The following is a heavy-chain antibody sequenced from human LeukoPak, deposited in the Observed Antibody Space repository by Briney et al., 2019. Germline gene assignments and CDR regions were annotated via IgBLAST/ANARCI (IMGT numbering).Heavy chain of an antibody. D-gene: IGHD3-10*01. CDR3: AKDGYYGSPHWFDP. J-gene: IGHJ5*02. CDR2: IYSDGST. CDR1: GFTVSSNY. Sequence: GGSLRLSCAASGFTVSSNYMSWVRQAPGKGLEGVSVIYSDGSTHYADSVKGRFTISRDNSKNTLYLQMNSLRAEDTAVYYCAKDGYYGSPHWFDPWGQGTLVTVSS. V-gene: IGHV3-66*01.